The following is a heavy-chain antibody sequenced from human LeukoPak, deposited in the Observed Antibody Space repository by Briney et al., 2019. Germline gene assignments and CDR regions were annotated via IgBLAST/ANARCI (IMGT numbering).Heavy chain of an antibody. CDR1: GGSISSYY. Sequence: KASETLSLTCTVSGGSISSYYWSWIRQPPGKGLEWIGYIYYSGSTNYNPSLKSRVTISVDTSKNQFSLKLSSVTAADTAVYYCARDLGCSSTSCYSYYYYMDVWGKGTTVTVSS. CDR3: ARDLGCSSTSCYSYYYYMDV. J-gene: IGHJ6*03. D-gene: IGHD2-2*02. CDR2: IYYSGST. V-gene: IGHV4-59*01.